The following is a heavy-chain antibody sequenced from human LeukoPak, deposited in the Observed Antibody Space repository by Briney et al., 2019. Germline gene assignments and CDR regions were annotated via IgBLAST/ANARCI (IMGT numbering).Heavy chain of an antibody. J-gene: IGHJ4*02. CDR3: AKDIRRLQLERLGDY. D-gene: IGHD1-1*01. CDR1: GFTFSSYG. Sequence: GGSLRLSCAASGFTFSSYGMHWVRQAPGKGLEWVAVIPYDGSNKYYADSVKGRFTISRDNSKNTLYLQMNSLRAEDTAVYYCAKDIRRLQLERLGDYWGQGTLVTVSS. V-gene: IGHV3-30*18. CDR2: IPYDGSNK.